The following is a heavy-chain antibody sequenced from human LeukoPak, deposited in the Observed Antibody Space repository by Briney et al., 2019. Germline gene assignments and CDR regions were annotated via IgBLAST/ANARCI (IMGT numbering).Heavy chain of an antibody. D-gene: IGHD3-10*01. CDR3: PRVGIMVRAYGMDV. V-gene: IGHV4-59*01. CDR2: IHPSGSS. Sequence: SETLSLTCSVSGGSISGFYWNWIRQPPGKGLELIGFIHPSGSSHYNPSLESRVTMSLDTSKNQFSLKLSSVTAADTAVYYCPRVGIMVRAYGMDVWGQGTTVTVSS. J-gene: IGHJ6*02. CDR1: GGSISGFY.